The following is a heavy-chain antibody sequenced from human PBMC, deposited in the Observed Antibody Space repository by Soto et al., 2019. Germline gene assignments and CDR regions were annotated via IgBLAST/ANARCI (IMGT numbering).Heavy chain of an antibody. D-gene: IGHD6-13*01. CDR2: IYYSGST. CDR3: ARHNKGRRIAAETWFDP. CDR1: GVSISSSSYY. Sequence: SETLSLTCTVSGVSISSSSYYWVWIRQPPGKGLEWIGSIYYSGSTYYNPSLKSRVTISVDTSKNQFSLKLSSVTAADTAVYYCARHNKGRRIAAETWFDPWGQGTLVTVSS. V-gene: IGHV4-39*01. J-gene: IGHJ5*02.